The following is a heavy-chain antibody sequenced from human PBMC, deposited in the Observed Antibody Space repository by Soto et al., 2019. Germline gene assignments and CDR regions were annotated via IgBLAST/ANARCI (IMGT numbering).Heavy chain of an antibody. CDR1: GFTFSNAW. V-gene: IGHV3-15*07. J-gene: IGHJ4*02. CDR3: XTREYSYGXDY. Sequence: EVQXVESGGGLVKPGGSLRLSCAASGFTFSNAWMNWVRQAPGKGLEWVGRIKSKTDGGTTDYAAPVXXXXXXSRXXXXXXXXXXXXXXXXXXTAXXYXXTREYSYGXDYWGQGTLVTVSS. CDR2: IKSKTDGGTT. D-gene: IGHD5-18*01.